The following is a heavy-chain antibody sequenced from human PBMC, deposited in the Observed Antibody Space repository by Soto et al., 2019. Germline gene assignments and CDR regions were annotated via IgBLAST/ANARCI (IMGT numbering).Heavy chain of an antibody. CDR2: IIPMFGTA. CDR3: ASGIQLWLRRINTGYSG. Sequence: QVQLVQSGAEVKKPESSVKVSCKAPGGTFSTYAISWVRQAPGQGLEWMGGIIPMFGTANYAQRFQDRVTIHADESTNIVYMELSSLRSEDPAVYFCASGIQLWLRRINTGYSGWGQGTLVTVSS. CDR1: GGTFSTYA. D-gene: IGHD5-18*01. J-gene: IGHJ4*02. V-gene: IGHV1-69*12.